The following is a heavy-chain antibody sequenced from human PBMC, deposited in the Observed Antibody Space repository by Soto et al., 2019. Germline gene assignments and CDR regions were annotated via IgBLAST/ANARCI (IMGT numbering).Heavy chain of an antibody. D-gene: IGHD2-2*01. CDR1: GYTLTELS. J-gene: IGHJ6*02. CDR3: ATVEGCSSTSCYLAYYYYGMDV. Sequence: ASVKVSCKVSGYTLTELSMHWVRQAPGKGLEWMGGFDPEDGETIYAQKFQGRVTMTEDTSTEPAYMELSSLRSEDTAVYYCATVEGCSSTSCYLAYYYYGMDVWGQGTTVTVSS. V-gene: IGHV1-24*01. CDR2: FDPEDGET.